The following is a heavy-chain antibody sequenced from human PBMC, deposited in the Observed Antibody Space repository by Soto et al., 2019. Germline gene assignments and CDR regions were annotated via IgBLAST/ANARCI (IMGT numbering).Heavy chain of an antibody. V-gene: IGHV4-34*01. CDR1: GGSFGGYY. CDR3: AGFDRRYCSSTGCSRYYYYYGMDG. CDR2: INHSGST. J-gene: IGHJ6*01. D-gene: IGHD2-2*01. Sequence: SETLSLTCAVYGGSFGGYYWSWIRQPPGKGLEWIGEINHSGSTNYHPSLKSRVTISVDTSKNQFSLKLSSVTAADTAVYYWAGFDRRYCSSTGCSRYYYYYGMDGWGQGTTAT.